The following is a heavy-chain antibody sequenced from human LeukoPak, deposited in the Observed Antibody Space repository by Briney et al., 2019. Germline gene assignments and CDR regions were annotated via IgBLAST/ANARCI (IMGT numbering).Heavy chain of an antibody. CDR3: AKGYYYGSGSFRWFDP. CDR1: GCTFSSYA. V-gene: IGHV3-23*01. CDR2: ISAGGGTT. D-gene: IGHD3-10*01. Sequence: GGSLRLSCADSGCTFSSYAMSWVRQAPGKGLEWVSAISAGGGTTYYADSVKGRFTISRDKSKNTLYLQMNSLRAEDTAVYYCAKGYYYGSGSFRWFDPWGQGTLVTVSS. J-gene: IGHJ5*02.